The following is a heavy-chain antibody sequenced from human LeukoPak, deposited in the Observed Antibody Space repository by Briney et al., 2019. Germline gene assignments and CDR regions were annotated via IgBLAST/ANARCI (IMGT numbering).Heavy chain of an antibody. CDR3: ARGHLYSGSYWFDP. Sequence: ASVKVSCKASGDTFTSHYIHWVRQAPGQGLEWMGWINPNSGGTNYAQKFQGRVTMTRDTSISTAYMELSRLRSDDTAVYYCARGHLYSGSYWFDPWGQGTLVTVSS. V-gene: IGHV1-2*02. J-gene: IGHJ5*02. D-gene: IGHD1-26*01. CDR2: INPNSGGT. CDR1: GDTFTSHY.